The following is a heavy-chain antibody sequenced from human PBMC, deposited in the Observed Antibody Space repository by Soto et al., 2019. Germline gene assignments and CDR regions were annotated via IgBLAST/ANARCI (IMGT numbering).Heavy chain of an antibody. V-gene: IGHV2-5*01. CDR3: AYSSFETRYCDSTSCAFYFDY. CDR1: GFSLSSRGVG. D-gene: IGHD2-2*01. J-gene: IGHJ4*02. Sequence: QITLKESGPTLVKPTQTLTLTCTFSGFSLSSRGVGVGWIRQPPGKALEWLALLYWNDDERYSPSLKIRLTSTKVTAENHVVLTVTNVDPVDTATYYCAYSSFETRYCDSTSCAFYFDYWGQGTLVTVS. CDR2: LYWNDDE.